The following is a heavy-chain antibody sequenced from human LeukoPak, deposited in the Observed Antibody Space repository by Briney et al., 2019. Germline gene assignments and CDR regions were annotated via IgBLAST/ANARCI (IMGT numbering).Heavy chain of an antibody. D-gene: IGHD3-10*01. CDR3: ARGQWFGELYVSY. CDR1: GYTFTGYY. V-gene: IGHV1-2*02. CDR2: INPNSGGT. Sequence: ASVKVSCKASGYTFTGYYMHWVRQAPGQGLEWMGWINPNSGGTNYAQKFQGKVTMTRDTSISTAYMELSRLRSDDTAVYYCARGQWFGELYVSYWGQGTLVTVSS. J-gene: IGHJ4*02.